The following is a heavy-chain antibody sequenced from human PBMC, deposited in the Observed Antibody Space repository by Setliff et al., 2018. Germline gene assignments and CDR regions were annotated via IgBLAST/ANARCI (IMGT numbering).Heavy chain of an antibody. CDR2: IRQDATNK. Sequence: GSLRLSCVASGFSISNYWMAWVRQAPGKGLEWVADIRQDATNKYYVDSVEGRFTISRDNSKNSLFLEMNSLRVEDTALYQCAREIWNTYDNSWSGYSDLWGQGTLVTVSS. V-gene: IGHV3-7*03. CDR1: GFSISNYW. D-gene: IGHD3-3*01. J-gene: IGHJ5*02. CDR3: AREIWNTYDNSWSGYSDL.